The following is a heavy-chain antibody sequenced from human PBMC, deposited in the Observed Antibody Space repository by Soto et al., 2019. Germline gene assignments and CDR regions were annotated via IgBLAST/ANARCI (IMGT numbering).Heavy chain of an antibody. V-gene: IGHV1-2*02. CDR3: AREDTATDYYGMDV. CDR1: GYTFTAYY. D-gene: IGHD5-18*01. J-gene: IGHJ6*02. Sequence: ASVKVSCKASGYTFTAYYMHWVRQAPGQGLEWMGWINPNSGNTNYPQKFQGRVTMTRDTSINTGYMELTRLRSDDTAVYYCAREDTATDYYGMDVWGQGTTVTVSS. CDR2: INPNSGNT.